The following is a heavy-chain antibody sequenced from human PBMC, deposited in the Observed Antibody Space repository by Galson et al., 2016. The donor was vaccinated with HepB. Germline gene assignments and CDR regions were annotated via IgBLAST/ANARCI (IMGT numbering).Heavy chain of an antibody. CDR1: GGTFSSHT. CDR2: IYPGDSDI. J-gene: IGHJ1*01. Sequence: KVSCKASGGTFSSHTISWVRQLPGKGLEWMGIIYPGDSDIRYSPSFQGQVTISADKSLNTAYLQWGSLKASDTAIYYCVKSRGSSWLKYFHHGGRGTVVAVAS. V-gene: IGHV5-51*01. D-gene: IGHD2-2*01. CDR3: VKSRGSSWLKYFHH.